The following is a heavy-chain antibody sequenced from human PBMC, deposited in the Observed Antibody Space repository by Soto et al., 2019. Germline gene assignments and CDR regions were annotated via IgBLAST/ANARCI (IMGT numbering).Heavy chain of an antibody. J-gene: IGHJ4*02. Sequence: GGSLRLSCAASGFTLNNYAMNWFRQAPGKGLEWVATISGTGGSTYYADSVKGRFTISRDNSTNTLYLQMNSLRVEDTAVYYFSKDPPGANFDYRAQGNQLTVSS. CDR2: ISGTGGST. CDR3: SKDPPGANFDY. CDR1: GFTLNNYA. D-gene: IGHD1-26*01. V-gene: IGHV3-23*01.